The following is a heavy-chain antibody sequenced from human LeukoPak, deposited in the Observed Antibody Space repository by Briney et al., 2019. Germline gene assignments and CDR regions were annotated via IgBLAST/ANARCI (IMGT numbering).Heavy chain of an antibody. D-gene: IGHD3-10*01. J-gene: IGHJ4*02. Sequence: GGSLRLSCAASGFTFSSYSMNWVRQAPGKGLEWVSYISSSSSTIYYADSVKGRFTISRDNAENSLYLQMISVRVEDTAVYYCAKGGDDFDYWGQGTLVTVSS. V-gene: IGHV3-48*01. CDR3: AKGGDDFDY. CDR2: ISSSSSTI. CDR1: GFTFSSYS.